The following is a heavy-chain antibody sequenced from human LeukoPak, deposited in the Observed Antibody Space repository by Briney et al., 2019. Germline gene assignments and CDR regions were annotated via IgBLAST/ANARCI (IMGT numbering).Heavy chain of an antibody. D-gene: IGHD5-18*01. CDR3: ARERRNNYGYYFDY. J-gene: IGHJ4*02. Sequence: PGGSLRLSCAGSGFTFSSYWMSWVRQAPGKGLEWVANIKEDGSEKSYVDPVKGRFTISRDNAKNSLYLQMNSLRAEDTAVYYCARERRNNYGYYFDYWGQGTLVTVSS. V-gene: IGHV3-7*04. CDR1: GFTFSSYW. CDR2: IKEDGSEK.